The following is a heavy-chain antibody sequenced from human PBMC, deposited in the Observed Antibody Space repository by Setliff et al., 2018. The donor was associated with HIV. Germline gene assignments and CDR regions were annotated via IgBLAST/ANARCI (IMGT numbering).Heavy chain of an antibody. D-gene: IGHD3-3*01. CDR3: ARGGGFWSGQLDY. J-gene: IGHJ4*02. CDR2: INQSGIS. CDR1: GGSFSDHY. V-gene: IGHV4-34*01. Sequence: LSLTCAVYGGSFSDHYWTWIRQPPGKGLEWIGEINQSGISNFNPSLKSRVTMPIDTPKNQFSLKLCSVTAADTAVYFCARGGGFWSGQLDYWGQGTLVTVSS.